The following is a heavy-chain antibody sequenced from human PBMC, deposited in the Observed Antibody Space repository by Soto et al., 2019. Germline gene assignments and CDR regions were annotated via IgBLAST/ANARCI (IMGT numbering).Heavy chain of an antibody. CDR3: AKEGNEDSSSWYYFDY. Sequence: GGSLKLSCAASGFTFRSYAMSWVRQAPGKGLEWVSAISGSGGSTYYADSVKGRFTISRDNSKNTLYLQMNSLRAEDTAVYYCAKEGNEDSSSWYYFDYWGQGTLVTVSS. CDR1: GFTFRSYA. J-gene: IGHJ4*02. CDR2: ISGSGGST. D-gene: IGHD6-13*01. V-gene: IGHV3-23*01.